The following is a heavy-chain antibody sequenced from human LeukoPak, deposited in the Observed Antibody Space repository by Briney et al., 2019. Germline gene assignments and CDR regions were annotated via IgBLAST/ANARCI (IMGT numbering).Heavy chain of an antibody. Sequence: ASVKVSCKASGYTFTNYGITWVRQAPGQGLEWMGWRSAYNGNTKYAQTLQGRVTMTTDTSTSTAYMELSRLRSDDTAVYYCARRLGWFGELPGYWGQGTLVTVSS. CDR2: RSAYNGNT. D-gene: IGHD3-10*01. CDR3: ARRLGWFGELPGY. V-gene: IGHV1-18*01. J-gene: IGHJ4*02. CDR1: GYTFTNYG.